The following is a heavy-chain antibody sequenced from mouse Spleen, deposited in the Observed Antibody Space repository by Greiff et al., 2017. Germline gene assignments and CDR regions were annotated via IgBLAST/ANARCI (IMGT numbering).Heavy chain of an antibody. Sequence: QVQLQQSGAELAKPGASVKMSCKASGYTFTSYWMHWVKQRPGQGLEWIGYINPSTGYTEYNQKFKDKATLTADKSSSTAYMQLSSLTSEDSAVYYCARKGFLYEGFAYWGQGTLVTVSA. J-gene: IGHJ3*01. CDR2: INPSTGYT. CDR1: GYTFTSYW. CDR3: ARKGFLYEGFAY. V-gene: IGHV1-7*01. D-gene: IGHD2-3*01.